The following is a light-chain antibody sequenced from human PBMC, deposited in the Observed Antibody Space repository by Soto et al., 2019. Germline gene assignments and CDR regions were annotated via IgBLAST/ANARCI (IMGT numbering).Light chain of an antibody. CDR3: QQYNSYWT. CDR1: QSFXSW. J-gene: IGKJ1*01. Sequence: IPLTQCASTLSASVGDSVTITCRASQSFXSWLVWYQEKPGKAPKVLIYXASSLESVVPSRFSGSGSGTEFTLTISSLQADDFETYCCQQYNSYWTFGQGTKVDIK. CDR2: XAS. V-gene: IGKV1-5*01.